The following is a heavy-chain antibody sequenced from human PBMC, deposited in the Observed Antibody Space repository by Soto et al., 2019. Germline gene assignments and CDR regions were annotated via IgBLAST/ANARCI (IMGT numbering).Heavy chain of an antibody. Sequence: QVQLVQSGAEVKKPGASVKVSCXXXXXXFTNFXISWXXQAPGQGLEWMGWISAYNGNTNYAQNFQGRVTMTTDTSTSTAYMGLRSLXSDXXXXXXXXXXXTPIXXWGQGTLVTVSS. CDR2: ISAYNGNT. J-gene: IGHJ4*02. CDR1: XXXFTNFX. V-gene: IGHV1-18*01. CDR3: XXXXTPIXX.